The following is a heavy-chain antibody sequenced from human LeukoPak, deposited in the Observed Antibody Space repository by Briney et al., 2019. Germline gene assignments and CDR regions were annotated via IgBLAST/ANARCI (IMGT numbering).Heavy chain of an antibody. J-gene: IGHJ4*02. CDR2: ISGSGGST. D-gene: IGHD3-9*01. CDR1: GFTFSSYA. Sequence: GGSLRLSCAASGFTFSSYAMSWVRQAPGKGLEWVSAISGSGGSTYYADSVKGRFTISRDNSKNTLYLQMNSLRAEDTAVYYCARVPPNLRYWGKAFDYWGQGTLVTVSS. CDR3: ARVPPNLRYWGKAFDY. V-gene: IGHV3-23*01.